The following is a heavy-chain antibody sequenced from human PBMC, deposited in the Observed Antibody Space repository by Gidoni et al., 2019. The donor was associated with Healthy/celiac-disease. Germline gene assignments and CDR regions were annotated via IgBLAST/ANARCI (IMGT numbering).Heavy chain of an antibody. J-gene: IGHJ4*02. CDR1: GFTFSNYA. D-gene: IGHD6-13*01. CDR3: ARDPGGIAASD. Sequence: EVQLLESGGGLVQPGGSLRLSCAASGFTFSNYAMRWVRQAPGKGLEWVSGISDSGVSTYYADSVKGRFIISRDNSKNTLYLQMNSLRVEDTAIYYCARDPGGIAASDWGQGTLVTVSS. V-gene: IGHV3-23*01. CDR2: ISDSGVST.